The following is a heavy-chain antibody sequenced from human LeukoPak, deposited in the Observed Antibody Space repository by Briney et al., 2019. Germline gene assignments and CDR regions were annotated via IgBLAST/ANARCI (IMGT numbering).Heavy chain of an antibody. CDR2: IHYSGTT. CDR3: ARLSGHCSGGSCYGYYGMDV. V-gene: IGHV4-39*01. D-gene: IGHD2-15*01. Sequence: SETVSLTCTVCGGSISRGSYQWGWLRQPPGKGREGMGSIHYSGTTHYKPSLKTRVTTSVDSSKNQFSLKLTSVLAADKAVYYCARLSGHCSGGSCYGYYGMDVWGQGTTVTVSS. J-gene: IGHJ6*02. CDR1: GGSISRGSYQ.